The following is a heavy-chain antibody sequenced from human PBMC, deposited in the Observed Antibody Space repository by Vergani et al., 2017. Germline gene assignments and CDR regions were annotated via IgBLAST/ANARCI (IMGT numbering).Heavy chain of an antibody. Sequence: QVQLVQSGAEVKKPGSSVKVSCKASGGTFSSYTISWVRQAPGQGLEWMGRIIPILGIANYAQKFQGRVTITADKSTSTAYMELSSLRSEETAVYYCARAGYCSSTSCYSSYYYYGMDVWGQGTTVTVSS. D-gene: IGHD2-2*03. CDR1: GGTFSSYT. J-gene: IGHJ6*02. CDR3: ARAGYCSSTSCYSSYYYYGMDV. CDR2: IIPILGIA. V-gene: IGHV1-69*02.